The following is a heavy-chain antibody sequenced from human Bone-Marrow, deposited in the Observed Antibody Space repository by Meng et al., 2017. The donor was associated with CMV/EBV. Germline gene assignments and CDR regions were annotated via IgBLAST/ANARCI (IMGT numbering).Heavy chain of an antibody. CDR3: ARDPIFGVVPANWFDP. D-gene: IGHD3-3*01. J-gene: IGHJ5*02. CDR2: INPNSGGT. V-gene: IGHV1-2*02. Sequence: GESLKISCKASGYTFTGYYMHWVRQAPGQGLEWMGWINPNSGGTNYAQKFQGRVTMTRDTSISTAYMELSRLRSDDTAVYYCARDPIFGVVPANWFDPWGQGTLVTVSS. CDR1: GYTFTGYY.